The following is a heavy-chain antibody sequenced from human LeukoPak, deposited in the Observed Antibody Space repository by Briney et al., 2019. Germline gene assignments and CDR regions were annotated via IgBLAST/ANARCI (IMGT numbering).Heavy chain of an antibody. D-gene: IGHD6-6*01. V-gene: IGHV3-21*01. Sequence: GGSLRLSCAASGFTSSSNTMNWVRQAPGKGLEWVSSISSDGIHTFYADPVKGRFTISRDNAKNSLYLQMNSLRDEDTAVYYCSKDRPRSSFAYWGQGILVTVSS. CDR2: ISSDGIHT. CDR1: GFTSSSNT. CDR3: SKDRPRSSFAY. J-gene: IGHJ4*02.